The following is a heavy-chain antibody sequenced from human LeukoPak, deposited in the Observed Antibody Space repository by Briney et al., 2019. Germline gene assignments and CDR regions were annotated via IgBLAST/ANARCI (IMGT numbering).Heavy chain of an antibody. J-gene: IGHJ6*03. V-gene: IGHV3-7*01. CDR3: ARGRTAPEYYMDV. CDR2: IKQDESEK. Sequence: GGSLRLSCEASGFTFNNYWMSWFRQAPGKGLEWVANIKQDESEKNYVDSVKGRFTISRDNVKNSLYLQMNSLRAEDTAVYSCARGRTAPEYYMDVWGKGTTVTVSS. D-gene: IGHD5-18*01. CDR1: GFTFNNYW.